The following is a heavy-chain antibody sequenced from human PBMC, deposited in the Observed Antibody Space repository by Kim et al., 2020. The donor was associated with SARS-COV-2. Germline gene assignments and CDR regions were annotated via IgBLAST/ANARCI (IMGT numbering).Heavy chain of an antibody. J-gene: IGHJ2*01. CDR1: GYTFTSYA. V-gene: IGHV7-4-1*02. CDR3: ARDLSGYAPGYFDL. Sequence: ASVKVSCKASGYTFTSYAMNWVRQAPGQGLEWMGWINTNTGNPTYAQGFTGRFVFSLDTSVSTAYLQISSLKAEDTAVYYCARDLSGYAPGYFDLWGRGTLVTVSS. CDR2: INTNTGNP. D-gene: IGHD5-12*01.